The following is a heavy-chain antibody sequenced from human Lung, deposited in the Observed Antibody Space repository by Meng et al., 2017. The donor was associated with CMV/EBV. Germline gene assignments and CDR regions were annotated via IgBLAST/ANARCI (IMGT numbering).Heavy chain of an antibody. CDR2: ISNGGAYI. CDR1: GFMFSDYS. D-gene: IGHD5/OR15-5a*01. J-gene: IGHJ6*02. V-gene: IGHV3-21*01. Sequence: GESLKISRAASGFMFSDYSVNWVRQAPGKGLEWVSSISNGGAYIYYADSVKGRFTISRDNAQNSLYLQMNSLRAEDTAVYYCARDVSPRSSVYLAIYYFYALDVWGQGXTVTFSS. CDR3: ARDVSPRSSVYLAIYYFYALDV.